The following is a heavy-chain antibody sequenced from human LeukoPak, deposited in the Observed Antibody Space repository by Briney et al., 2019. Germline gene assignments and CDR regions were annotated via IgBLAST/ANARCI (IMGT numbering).Heavy chain of an antibody. J-gene: IGHJ5*02. CDR2: INPTGGST. Sequence: ASVKVSCKASGYTFTSYYIHWVRQAPGQGLEWMGIINPTGGSTIYAQKFRGRVTMTMDTFTTTFYMELRSLTSDDTAMYYCARQQLVPNWFDPWGQGTLVTVSS. V-gene: IGHV1-46*01. D-gene: IGHD6-13*01. CDR3: ARQQLVPNWFDP. CDR1: GYTFTSYY.